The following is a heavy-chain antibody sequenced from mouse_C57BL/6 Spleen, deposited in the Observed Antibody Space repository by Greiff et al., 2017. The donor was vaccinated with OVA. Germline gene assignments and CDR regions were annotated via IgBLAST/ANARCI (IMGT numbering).Heavy chain of an antibody. Sequence: DVMLVESGGGLVQPGGSLKLSCAASGFTFSDYYMYWVPQTPEKRLEWVAYISNGGGSTYYPDTVKGRFTISRDNAKNTLYLQMSRLKSEDTAMYYCARLDYWGQGTTLTVSS. CDR3: ARLDY. CDR1: GFTFSDYY. J-gene: IGHJ2*01. CDR2: ISNGGGST. V-gene: IGHV5-12*01.